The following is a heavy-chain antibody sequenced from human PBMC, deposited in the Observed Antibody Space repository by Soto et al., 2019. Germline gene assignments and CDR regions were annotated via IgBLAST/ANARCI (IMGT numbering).Heavy chain of an antibody. CDR3: ARVGDYGDRRGAFDI. Sequence: QVQLVQSGAEVKKPGSSVKVSCKASGGTFSSYAISWVRQAPGQGLEWMGGISAYNGNTNYAQKLQGRVTMTTDTSTSTAYMELRSLRSDDTAVYYCARVGDYGDRRGAFDIWGQGTMVTVSS. V-gene: IGHV1-18*01. J-gene: IGHJ3*02. D-gene: IGHD4-17*01. CDR1: GGTFSSYA. CDR2: ISAYNGNT.